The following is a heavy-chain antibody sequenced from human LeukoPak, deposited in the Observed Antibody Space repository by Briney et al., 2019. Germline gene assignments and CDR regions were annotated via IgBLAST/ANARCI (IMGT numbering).Heavy chain of an antibody. V-gene: IGHV3-74*01. Sequence: GGSLRLSCAASGFTFSDYWMHWVRQAPGKGLVWVSRINPDGSSASYADSVKGRFTISRDNAKNTLYLQMNSLTAEDTAVYYCARFKVTVTSIPWGQGTLVTVSS. CDR3: ARFKVTVTSIP. CDR2: INPDGSSA. D-gene: IGHD4-11*01. J-gene: IGHJ5*02. CDR1: GFTFSDYW.